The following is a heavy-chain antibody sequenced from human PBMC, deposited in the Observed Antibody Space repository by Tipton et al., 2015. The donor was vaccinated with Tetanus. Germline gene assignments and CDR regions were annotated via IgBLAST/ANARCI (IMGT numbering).Heavy chain of an antibody. CDR1: GGSISSYY. CDR3: ARGVRRADFDY. V-gene: IGHV4-59*01. Sequence: TLSLTCTVSGGSISSYYWSWIRHPPGKGLEWIGYIYYSGSTNYNPSLKSRVTISVDTSKNQFSLKLSSVTAADTAVYYCARGVRRADFDYWGQGTLVTVSS. CDR2: IYYSGST. J-gene: IGHJ4*02. D-gene: IGHD6-19*01.